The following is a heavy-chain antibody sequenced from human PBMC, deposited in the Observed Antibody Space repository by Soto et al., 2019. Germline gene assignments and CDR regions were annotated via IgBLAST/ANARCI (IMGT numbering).Heavy chain of an antibody. J-gene: IGHJ4*02. CDR3: ARGGGYYGSGAYYRGYFDH. V-gene: IGHV1-3*01. D-gene: IGHD3-10*01. CDR2: LNPDTAST. Sequence: ASVKVSCKASGYSFANYTIHWVRQAPGQGLEWMGWLNPDTASTKFSPKFQGRVIITRDKSANTAFMQLTSLTSEDTALYYCARGGGYYGSGAYYRGYFDHWGLGALVTVSS. CDR1: GYSFANYT.